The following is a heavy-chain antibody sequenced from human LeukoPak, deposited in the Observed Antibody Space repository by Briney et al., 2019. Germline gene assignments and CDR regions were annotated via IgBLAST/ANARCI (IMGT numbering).Heavy chain of an antibody. CDR2: VINSSSYI. CDR1: GFTFSSNS. CDR3: ARVLEYCTNGVCASMDY. D-gene: IGHD2-8*01. V-gene: IGHV3-21*01. J-gene: IGHJ4*02. Sequence: RGSLRLSCAASGFTFSSNSMNPGRQAPRKRLEWVSSVINSSSYIYYADSVNGLFTISRDNAKNSLYLQMNRLRAEDTAVYYCARVLEYCTNGVCASMDYWGQGTLVTVSS.